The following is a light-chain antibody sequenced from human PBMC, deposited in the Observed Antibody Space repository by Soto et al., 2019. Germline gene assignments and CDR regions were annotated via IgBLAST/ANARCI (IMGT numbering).Light chain of an antibody. CDR1: SGHSSYA. CDR3: QTWGSGIQV. CDR2: LNSDGSH. Sequence: QSVLTQSPSASASLGASVKLTCTLSSGHSSYAIAWHQQQPEKGPRYLMKLNSDGSHSKGDGIPDRFLGSSSGAGRYLTICRLQSEDEADYYCQTWGSGIQVFGTGTKLTVL. J-gene: IGLJ1*01. V-gene: IGLV4-69*01.